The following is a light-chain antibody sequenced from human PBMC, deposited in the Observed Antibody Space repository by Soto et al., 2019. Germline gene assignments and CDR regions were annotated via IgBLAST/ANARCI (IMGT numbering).Light chain of an antibody. Sequence: QLVLTQSPSASASLGASVKLTCTLSSGHSSYAIAWHQQQPEKGPRYLMKLSSDGSHSKGDGIPDRFSGSSSGAERYLSISGLQSEDEGYYYCQTWDTGARVVFGGGTKLTVL. CDR3: QTWDTGARVV. CDR1: SGHSSYA. CDR2: LSSDGSH. J-gene: IGLJ2*01. V-gene: IGLV4-69*01.